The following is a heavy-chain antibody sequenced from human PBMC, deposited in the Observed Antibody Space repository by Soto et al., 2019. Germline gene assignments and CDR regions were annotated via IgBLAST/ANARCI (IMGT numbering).Heavy chain of an antibody. V-gene: IGHV4-31*11. J-gene: IGHJ4*02. CDR3: ARSRGVTNTRMTYYFHS. D-gene: IGHD4-17*01. Sequence: QVQLQESGPGLVNPSQTLSLTCAVSGDSISKSGYYWSWIRQNQGKALEWIGYIYYRGSTFYNPSRKSRVSISLDTSKNQRSLKLTSVTVADTAVYYCARSRGVTNTRMTYYFHSLGQGTLVAVSS. CDR1: GDSISKSGYY. CDR2: IYYRGST.